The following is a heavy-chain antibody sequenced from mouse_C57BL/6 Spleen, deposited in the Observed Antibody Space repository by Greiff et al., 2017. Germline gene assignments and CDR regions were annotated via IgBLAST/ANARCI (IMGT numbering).Heavy chain of an antibody. J-gene: IGHJ4*01. Sequence: QVQLQQSGPELVKPGASVKISCKASGYSFTDYTMNWVKQRPEHGLEWIGQIYPGSGSTNSPEKVKGKATFTADKSSNTAYMQLNSLTTEDSAIYYCARNLPQSNSNYYLDYWGQGTSVTVSS. CDR3: ARNLPQSNSNYYLDY. CDR2: IYPGSGST. D-gene: IGHD2-5*01. CDR1: GYSFTDYT. V-gene: IGHV1-77*01.